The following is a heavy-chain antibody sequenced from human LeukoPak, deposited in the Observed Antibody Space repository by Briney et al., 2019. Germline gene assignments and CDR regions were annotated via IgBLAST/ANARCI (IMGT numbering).Heavy chain of an antibody. CDR2: TYYSGST. D-gene: IGHD6-13*01. CDR3: ARGRDSSSWYVHYFDY. J-gene: IGHJ4*02. CDR1: SGAFTSAGYY. V-gene: IGHV4-31*03. Sequence: SQTLSLTCTVSSGAFTSAGYYWIWIRQHPGKGLEWIGYTYYSGSTYYNPSLKSRVTISVDTSKNQFSLKLSSVTAADTAVYYCARGRDSSSWYVHYFDYWGQGTLVTVSS.